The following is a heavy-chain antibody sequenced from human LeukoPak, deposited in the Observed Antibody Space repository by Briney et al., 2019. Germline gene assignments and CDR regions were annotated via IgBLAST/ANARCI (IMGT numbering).Heavy chain of an antibody. CDR3: ARRGNYYDSSGYYYGDAFDI. D-gene: IGHD3-22*01. CDR2: IYPGDSDT. V-gene: IGHV5-51*01. Sequence: GESLKISCKGSGYSFTNYWIGWVRQMPGKGLEWMGIIYPGDSDTRYSPSFQGQVTISADKSIYTAYLQWSSLKASDTAMYYRARRGNYYDSSGYYYGDAFDIWGQGTMVTVSS. J-gene: IGHJ3*02. CDR1: GYSFTNYW.